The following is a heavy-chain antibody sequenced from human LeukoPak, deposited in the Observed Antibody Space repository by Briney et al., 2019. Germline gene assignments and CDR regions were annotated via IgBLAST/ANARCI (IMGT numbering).Heavy chain of an antibody. CDR1: GFTFSSYG. CDR3: AKAQRASPYSSSSPFDY. CDR2: IWYDGSNK. D-gene: IGHD6-13*01. V-gene: IGHV3-30*02. Sequence: PGGSLRLSCAASGFTFSSYGMHWVRQAPGKGLEWVAVIWYDGSNKYYADSVKGRFTISRDNSKNTLYLQMNSLRAEDTAVYYCAKAQRASPYSSSSPFDYWGQGTLVTVSS. J-gene: IGHJ4*02.